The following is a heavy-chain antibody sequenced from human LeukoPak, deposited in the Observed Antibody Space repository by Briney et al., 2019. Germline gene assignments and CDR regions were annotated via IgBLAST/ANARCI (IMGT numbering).Heavy chain of an antibody. Sequence: PSETLSLTCTVSGGSISSSSYYWGWIRQPPGKGLEWLGSIYYSGSTYYNPSLKSRVTISVDTSKNQFSLKLSSVTAADTAVYYCAGGAEYYDSSGYYFIGAFDIWGQGTMVTVSS. V-gene: IGHV4-39*01. D-gene: IGHD3-22*01. J-gene: IGHJ3*02. CDR1: GGSISSSSYY. CDR2: IYYSGST. CDR3: AGGAEYYDSSGYYFIGAFDI.